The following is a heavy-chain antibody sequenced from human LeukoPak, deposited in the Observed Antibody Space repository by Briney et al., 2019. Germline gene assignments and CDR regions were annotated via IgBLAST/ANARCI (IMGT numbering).Heavy chain of an antibody. V-gene: IGHV3-33*01. J-gene: IGHJ4*02. CDR3: ARGNYYNSGSLDY. D-gene: IGHD3-10*01. Sequence: PGGSLRLSCAASRFTFSTYGMHWVRQAPGKGLEWVAVIWYDGSNKYYADSVKARFTISRDNSKNTLFLQMNSQRAEDTAVYYCARGNYYNSGSLDYWGQGTLVTVSS. CDR2: IWYDGSNK. CDR1: RFTFSTYG.